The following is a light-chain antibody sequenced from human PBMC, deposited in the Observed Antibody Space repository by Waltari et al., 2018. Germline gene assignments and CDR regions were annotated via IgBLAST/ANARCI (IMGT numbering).Light chain of an antibody. CDR1: QGISSY. CDR2: AAS. J-gene: IGKJ1*01. CDR3: QQYYSYPWT. V-gene: IGKV1-8*01. Sequence: AIRMTQSPSPSSASTGDSVTIACRAGQGISSYLAWYQQKPGKAPKLLIYAASTLRSGVPSRFSGSGSGTDFTLTISCLQSEDFATYYCQQYYSYPWTFGQGTKVEIK.